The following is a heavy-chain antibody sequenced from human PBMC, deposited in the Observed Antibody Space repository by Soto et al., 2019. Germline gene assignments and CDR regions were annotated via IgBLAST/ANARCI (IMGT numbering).Heavy chain of an antibody. CDR3: TTGIIVATISSQYYFDY. J-gene: IGHJ4*02. CDR2: VYRTGST. D-gene: IGHD5-12*01. V-gene: IGHV4-4*02. CDR1: GGSISTSNW. Sequence: SETLSLTCAVSGGSISTSNWWSWVRQPPGKGLEWIGEVYRTGSTNYNPSLESRLTISVDKSKNQFSLKLTSVTAADTAVYYCTTGIIVATISSQYYFDYWGQGTLVTVSS.